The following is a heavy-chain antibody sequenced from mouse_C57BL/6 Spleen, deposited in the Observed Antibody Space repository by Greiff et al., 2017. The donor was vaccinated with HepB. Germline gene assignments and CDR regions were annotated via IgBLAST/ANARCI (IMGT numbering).Heavy chain of an antibody. CDR3: TYGSSPYYAMDY. CDR2: IDPEDGDT. J-gene: IGHJ4*01. Sequence: EVKVEESGAELVRPGASVKLSCTASGFNIKDYYMHWVKQRPEQGLEWIGRIDPEDGDTEYAPKFQGKATMTADTSSNTAYLQLSSLTSEDTAVYYCTYGSSPYYAMDYWGQGTSVTVSS. CDR1: GFNIKDYY. V-gene: IGHV14-1*01. D-gene: IGHD1-1*01.